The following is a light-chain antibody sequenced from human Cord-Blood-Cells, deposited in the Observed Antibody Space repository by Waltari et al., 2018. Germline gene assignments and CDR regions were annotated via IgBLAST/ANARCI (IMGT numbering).Light chain of an antibody. J-gene: IGKJ1*01. Sequence: DIQMTQSPSTLSASVGDRVTLTCRASQSISSWLAWYQQKPAKAPKLQIYYTSMLDSGVPSKCSVSGSRTEFTLTISSLEPDDFSAYYCQQYNSYGTFCQWTKVEIK. CDR3: QQYNSYGT. V-gene: IGKV1-5*01. CDR1: QSISSW. CDR2: YTS.